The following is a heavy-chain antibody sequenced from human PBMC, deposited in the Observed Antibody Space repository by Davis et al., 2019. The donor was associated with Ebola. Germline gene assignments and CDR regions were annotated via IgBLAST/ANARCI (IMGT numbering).Heavy chain of an antibody. J-gene: IGHJ4*02. Sequence: AASVKVSCKASGYTFTSYGISWVRQAPGQGLEWMGWISAYNGNTNYAQKLQGRVTMTTDTSTSTAYMELRSLRSDDTAVYYRARDRGLIAAAGTKDYWGQGTLVTVSS. D-gene: IGHD6-13*01. CDR2: ISAYNGNT. CDR1: GYTFTSYG. CDR3: ARDRGLIAAAGTKDY. V-gene: IGHV1-18*01.